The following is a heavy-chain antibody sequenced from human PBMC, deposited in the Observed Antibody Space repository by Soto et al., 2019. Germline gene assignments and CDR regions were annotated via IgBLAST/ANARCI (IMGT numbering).Heavy chain of an antibody. J-gene: IGHJ4*02. CDR3: ATMGTPATGLYYFDE. Sequence: QVQLQESGPGLVKPSQTLSLTCTVSGGSISSGNYYWSWIRQPPGKGLEWIGFMSYSGTTSYNASLKSRVTISVDTSKSQFSLNLSFVTAADTAVYYCATMGTPATGLYYFDEWGQGTLVTVSS. V-gene: IGHV4-30-4*01. D-gene: IGHD1-7*01. CDR2: MSYSGTT. CDR1: GGSISSGNYY.